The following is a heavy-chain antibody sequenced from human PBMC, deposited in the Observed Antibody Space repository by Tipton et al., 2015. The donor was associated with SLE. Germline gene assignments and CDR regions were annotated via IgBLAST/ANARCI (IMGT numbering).Heavy chain of an antibody. D-gene: IGHD6-19*01. V-gene: IGHV4-39*07. CDR2: ISDSGST. Sequence: TLSLTCTVSGTSISSSTSYWDWIRQPPGKGLEWIGSISDSGSTFYNPSLKSRLKISVDTSMNHFSLRVNSVTAADTAVYYCARRPLTVAGTPFDYWGQGTLVAVSS. J-gene: IGHJ4*02. CDR3: ARRPLTVAGTPFDY. CDR1: GTSISSSTSY.